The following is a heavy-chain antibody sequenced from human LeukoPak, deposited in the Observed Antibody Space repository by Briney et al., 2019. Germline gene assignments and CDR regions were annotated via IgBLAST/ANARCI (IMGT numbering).Heavy chain of an antibody. CDR2: IYYSGST. J-gene: IGHJ4*02. Sequence: PSETLSLTCTVPGGSISSYYWSWIRQPPGKGLEWIGYIYYSGSTNYNPSLKSRVTISVDTSKNQFSLKLSSVTAADTAVYYCARDIYGPFDYWGQGTLVTVSS. CDR3: ARDIYGPFDY. CDR1: GGSISSYY. D-gene: IGHD4-17*01. V-gene: IGHV4-59*01.